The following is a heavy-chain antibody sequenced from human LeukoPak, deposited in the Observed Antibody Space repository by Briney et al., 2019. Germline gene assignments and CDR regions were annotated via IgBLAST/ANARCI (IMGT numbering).Heavy chain of an antibody. CDR1: GFTFSSYG. D-gene: IGHD3-9*01. CDR2: IRYDGSNK. CDR3: AKTRYDILTGYSYAFDI. Sequence: SGGSLRLSCAASGFTFSSYGMHWVRQAPGKGLEWVAFIRYDGSNKYYADSVKGRFTIPRDNSKNTLYLQMNSLRAEDTAVYYCAKTRYDILTGYSYAFDIWGQGTMVTVSS. V-gene: IGHV3-30*02. J-gene: IGHJ3*02.